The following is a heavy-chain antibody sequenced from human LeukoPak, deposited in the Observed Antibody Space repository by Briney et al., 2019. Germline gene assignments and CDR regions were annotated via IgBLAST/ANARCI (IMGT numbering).Heavy chain of an antibody. J-gene: IGHJ4*02. CDR2: IGTAGDT. CDR1: GFTFSSYD. CDR3: ARGRGPYSGSYSEFDY. D-gene: IGHD1-26*01. Sequence: VGSLRLSCAASGFTFSSYDMHWVRQAAGKGLEWVSAIGTAGDTYYPGSVKGRFTISRENAKNSLYLQMNSLRAGDTAVYYCARGRGPYSGSYSEFDYWGQGTLVTVSS. V-gene: IGHV3-13*01.